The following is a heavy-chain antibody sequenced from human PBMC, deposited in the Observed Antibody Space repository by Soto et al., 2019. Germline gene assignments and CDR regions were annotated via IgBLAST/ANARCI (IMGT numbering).Heavy chain of an antibody. CDR3: ARGRVAARPPLYYYYYGMDV. J-gene: IGHJ6*02. V-gene: IGHV4-34*01. Sequence: SETLSLTCAVYGGSFSGYYWSWIRQPPGKGLEWIGEINHSGSTNYNPSLKSRVTISVDTSKNQFSLKLSSVTAADTAVYYCARGRVAARPPLYYYYYGMDVWGQGTTVTVSS. CDR2: INHSGST. CDR1: GGSFSGYY. D-gene: IGHD6-6*01.